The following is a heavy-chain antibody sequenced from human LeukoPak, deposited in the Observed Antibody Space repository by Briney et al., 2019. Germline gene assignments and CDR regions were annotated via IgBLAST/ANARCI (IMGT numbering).Heavy chain of an antibody. V-gene: IGHV3-7*01. D-gene: IGHD3-10*01. CDR3: ARWGRYFWVRGVMDYYYYMDV. Sequence: PGGSLRLSCAASGFTFSSYWMSWVRQAPGKGLEWVANIKQDGSEKYYVDSVKSRITIARDNDKNSLYLQMNSLRAEDTAVYYCARWGRYFWVRGVMDYYYYMDVWGKGTTVTVSS. CDR2: IKQDGSEK. J-gene: IGHJ6*03. CDR1: GFTFSSYW.